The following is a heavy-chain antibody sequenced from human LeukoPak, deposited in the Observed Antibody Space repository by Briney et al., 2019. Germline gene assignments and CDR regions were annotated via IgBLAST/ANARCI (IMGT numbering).Heavy chain of an antibody. V-gene: IGHV3-30*04. Sequence: GGSLRLSCAASEFTFSLYAMHWVRQVPGKGLEWVAGLPFDGSKTYYADSVKGRFTISRDNSKNTLYLHMDNLRTEDTAVYYCARDECTSCSSYYFYGMDVWGQGTTVTVSS. CDR3: ARDECTSCSSYYFYGMDV. D-gene: IGHD2-2*01. CDR2: LPFDGSKT. J-gene: IGHJ6*02. CDR1: EFTFSLYA.